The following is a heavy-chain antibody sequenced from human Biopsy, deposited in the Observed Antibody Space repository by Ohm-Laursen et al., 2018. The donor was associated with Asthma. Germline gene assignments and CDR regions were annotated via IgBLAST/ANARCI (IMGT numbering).Heavy chain of an antibody. D-gene: IGHD3-22*01. J-gene: IGHJ4*02. Sequence: GSLRLSCAASGFAVSRDYMFWVRQAPGKGLEWVSVIYSGGTSHTADSVRGRFTISRDYSKNTLYLQMHSLRAEDTAAYYCARGDSSNRSHYYFDYWGRGTLVTVSS. CDR1: GFAVSRDY. CDR2: IYSGGTS. CDR3: ARGDSSNRSHYYFDY. V-gene: IGHV3-53*01.